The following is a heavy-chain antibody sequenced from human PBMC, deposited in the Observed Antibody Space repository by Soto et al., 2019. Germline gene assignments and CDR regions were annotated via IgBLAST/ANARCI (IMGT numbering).Heavy chain of an antibody. CDR3: ARDRGSGSSYPYYYYAMDV. D-gene: IGHD3-10*01. Sequence: ASVKVSCKASGYTFTGYYMHWVRQAPGQGLEWMGWINPNSGGTNYAQKFQGWVTMTRDTSISTAYMELSRLRSADTAVYFCARDRGSGSSYPYYYYAMDVWGQGTTVTVSS. V-gene: IGHV1-2*04. J-gene: IGHJ6*02. CDR1: GYTFTGYY. CDR2: INPNSGGT.